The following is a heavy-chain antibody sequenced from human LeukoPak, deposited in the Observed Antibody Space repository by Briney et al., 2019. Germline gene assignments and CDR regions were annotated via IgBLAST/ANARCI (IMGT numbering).Heavy chain of an antibody. D-gene: IGHD2-15*01. CDR1: GGSFSGYY. J-gene: IGHJ4*02. CDR2: INHSGST. CDR3: ARGKAANAIGIDY. Sequence: PSETLSLTCAVYGGSFSGYYWSWIRQPPGKGLEWIGEINHSGSTNYNPSLKSRVTISEDTSKNQFSLKLSSVTAADTAVHYCARGKAANAIGIDYWGQGTLVTVSS. V-gene: IGHV4-34*01.